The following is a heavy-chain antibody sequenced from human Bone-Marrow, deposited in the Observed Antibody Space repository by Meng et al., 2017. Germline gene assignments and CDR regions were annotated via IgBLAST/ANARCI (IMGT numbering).Heavy chain of an antibody. J-gene: IGHJ4*02. CDR1: GYTFSDYS. CDR2: INPDSGDT. Sequence: ASVKVSCKASGYTFSDYSMHWWRQAPGQGLEWMGWINPDSGDTNYALRFQGRVTMTRDTYISTAYIELSRLRSDDTALYYCARVMGTLNSGYTGYDFDYWGQGTLVTVSS. D-gene: IGHD5-12*01. V-gene: IGHV1-2*02. CDR3: ARVMGTLNSGYTGYDFDY.